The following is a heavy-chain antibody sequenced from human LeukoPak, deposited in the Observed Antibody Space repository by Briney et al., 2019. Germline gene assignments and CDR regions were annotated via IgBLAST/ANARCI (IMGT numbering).Heavy chain of an antibody. J-gene: IGHJ3*02. Sequence: ASVKVSCKASGGTLTSYIFAWVRQAPGQGLEWMGWISAYNGNTNYAQKLQGRVTMTTDTSTSTAYMELRSLRSDDTAVYYCARVDYYDSSGHPSGAFDIWGQGTMVTVSS. CDR3: ARVDYYDSSGHPSGAFDI. CDR1: GGTLTSYI. D-gene: IGHD3-22*01. V-gene: IGHV1-18*01. CDR2: ISAYNGNT.